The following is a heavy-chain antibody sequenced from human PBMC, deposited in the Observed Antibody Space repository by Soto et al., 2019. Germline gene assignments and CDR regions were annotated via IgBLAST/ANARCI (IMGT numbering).Heavy chain of an antibody. J-gene: IGHJ5*02. Sequence: ASVKVSCKASGYTFTTYGIHWVRQAPGQRLEWMGWINAANGDTKYSPKFQGRVTITRDTSASTAYMELSSLRSEDTAVYYCVRRHVSATGIDWFDPWGQGTPVTGSS. CDR1: GYTFTTYG. D-gene: IGHD6-13*01. CDR3: VRRHVSATGIDWFDP. V-gene: IGHV1-3*01. CDR2: INAANGDT.